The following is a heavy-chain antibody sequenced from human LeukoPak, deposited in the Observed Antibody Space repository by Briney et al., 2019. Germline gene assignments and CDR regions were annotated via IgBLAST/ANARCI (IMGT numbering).Heavy chain of an antibody. V-gene: IGHV1-69*06. D-gene: IGHD3-22*01. J-gene: IGHJ6*03. CDR3: ARSPSYYDSSGYHYYYYYYMDV. Sequence: SVKVSCKASGYTFTSYGISWVRQAPGQGLEWVGGIIPIFGTANYAQKFQGRVTITADKSTSTAYMELSSLRSEDTAVYYCARSPSYYDSSGYHYYYYYYMDVWGKGTTVTVSS. CDR1: GYTFTSYG. CDR2: IIPIFGTA.